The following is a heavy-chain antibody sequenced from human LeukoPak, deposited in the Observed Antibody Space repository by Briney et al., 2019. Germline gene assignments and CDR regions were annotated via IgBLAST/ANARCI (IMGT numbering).Heavy chain of an antibody. CDR3: ARSVLRYFDWRDPVDY. J-gene: IGHJ4*02. CDR1: GYTFTSYG. CDR2: ISAYHGNT. V-gene: IGHV1-18*01. D-gene: IGHD3-9*01. Sequence: ASVKVSCKASGYTFTSYGISWVRQAPGQGLEWMGWISAYHGNTNYAQKLQGRVTMTTDTSTSTAYMELRSLRSDDTAVYYCARSVLRYFDWRDPVDYWGQGTLVTVSS.